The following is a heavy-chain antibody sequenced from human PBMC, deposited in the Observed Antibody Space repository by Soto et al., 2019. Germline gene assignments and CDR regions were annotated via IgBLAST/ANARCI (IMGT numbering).Heavy chain of an antibody. Sequence: QVQLVQSGAEVKKPGSSVKVSCKASGGTFSSYAISWVRQAPRQGLEWMGGIIPIFGTANYAQKFQGRVTITADESTSTAYMELSSLRSEDTAVYYCARDRGPSSSSWPNWFDPWGQGTLVTVSS. CDR2: IIPIFGTA. D-gene: IGHD6-13*01. J-gene: IGHJ5*02. V-gene: IGHV1-69*01. CDR1: GGTFSSYA. CDR3: ARDRGPSSSSWPNWFDP.